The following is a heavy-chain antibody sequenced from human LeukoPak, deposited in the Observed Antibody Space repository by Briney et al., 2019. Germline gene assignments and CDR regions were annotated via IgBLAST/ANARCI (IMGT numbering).Heavy chain of an antibody. Sequence: SETLSLTCTVSGDSITSSAYYWGWIRQPPGKGLEWIGNIYYSGSAYYNPSLKSRVTISVDTSKNQFFLKLSSVTATDTAVYYCARRVHSSSWSSYFDYWGQETLVTVSS. J-gene: IGHJ4*02. CDR2: IYYSGSA. CDR3: ARRVHSSSWSSYFDY. D-gene: IGHD6-13*01. V-gene: IGHV4-39*07. CDR1: GDSITSSAYY.